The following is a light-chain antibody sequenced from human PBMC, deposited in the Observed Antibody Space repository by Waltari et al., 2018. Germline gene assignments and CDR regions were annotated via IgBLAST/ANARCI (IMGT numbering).Light chain of an antibody. CDR1: SRDVGGYNY. Sequence: QSALTQPASVSASPGQSITISCTGTSRDVGGYNYVSWHQQHPGKAPKLMIYEVSNRPSGVSNRFSGSKSGNTASLTISGLQAEDEADYYCSSYTSSSTPIVVFGGGTKLTVL. CDR3: SSYTSSSTPIVV. V-gene: IGLV2-14*01. CDR2: EVS. J-gene: IGLJ2*01.